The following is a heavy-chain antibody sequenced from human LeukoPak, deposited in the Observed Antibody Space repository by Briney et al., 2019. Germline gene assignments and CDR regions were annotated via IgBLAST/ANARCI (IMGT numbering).Heavy chain of an antibody. D-gene: IGHD6-13*01. CDR3: ARYIAAAGTSPEGPLSDY. J-gene: IGHJ4*02. V-gene: IGHV1-69*04. CDR1: GGTFSSYA. CDR2: IIPILGIA. Sequence: ASVKVSCTASGGTFSSYAISWVRQAPGQGLEWMGRIIPILGIANYAQKFQGRVTITADKSTSTAYMELSSLRSEDTAVYYCARYIAAAGTSPEGPLSDYWGQGTLVTVSS.